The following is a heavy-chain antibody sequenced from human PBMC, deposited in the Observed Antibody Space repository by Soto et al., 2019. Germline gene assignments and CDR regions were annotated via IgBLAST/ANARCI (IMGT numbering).Heavy chain of an antibody. CDR2: ISAYNGNT. J-gene: IGHJ3*02. V-gene: IGHV1-18*01. CDR3: AVGSGSYYRGGAFDI. CDR1: GYTFTSYG. D-gene: IGHD1-26*01. Sequence: GASVKVSCKASGYTFTSYGISWVRQAPGQGLEWMGWISAYNGNTNYAQRLQGRVTMTTDTSTSTAYMELRSLRSDDTAVYYCAVGSGSYYRGGAFDIWGQGTMVTVSS.